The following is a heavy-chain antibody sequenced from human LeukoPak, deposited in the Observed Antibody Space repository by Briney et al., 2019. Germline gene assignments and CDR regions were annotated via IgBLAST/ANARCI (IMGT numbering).Heavy chain of an antibody. CDR2: IKQDGSEK. D-gene: IGHD2-15*01. CDR1: GFTFSSYW. J-gene: IGHJ4*02. V-gene: IGHV3-7*01. Sequence: GGSLRLSCAASGFTFSSYWMSWVRQAPGKGLEWVANIKQDGSEKYYVDSVKGRFTISRDNAKNSLYLQMNSLRAEDTAVYYCARHSSRGGMVAANWGQGTLVTVSS. CDR3: ARHSSRGGMVAAN.